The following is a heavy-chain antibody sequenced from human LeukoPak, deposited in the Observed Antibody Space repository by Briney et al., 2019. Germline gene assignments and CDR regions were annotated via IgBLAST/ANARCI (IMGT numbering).Heavy chain of an antibody. Sequence: GGSLRLSCSASGFTFNSYPVHWVRQAPGKGLEYVSGISRNGGSTYYADSVKGRFTIYRDNSKNTLYLQMSSLRAEDTAVYYCVKESGFMVPPNSAFDIWGQGTMVTVCS. CDR3: VKESGFMVPPNSAFDI. V-gene: IGHV3-64D*06. J-gene: IGHJ3*02. CDR1: GFTFNSYP. CDR2: ISRNGGST. D-gene: IGHD4/OR15-4a*01.